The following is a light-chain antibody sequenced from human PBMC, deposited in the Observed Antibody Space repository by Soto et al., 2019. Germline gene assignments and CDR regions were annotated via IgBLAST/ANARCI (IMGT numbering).Light chain of an antibody. V-gene: IGKV3-15*01. CDR1: QSVSSN. J-gene: IGKJ4*01. CDR2: GAY. CDR3: QQYNNCPLT. Sequence: EIVMTQSPATLSVSPGERATLSCRASQSVSSNLAWFQQKPGQAPRLLIYGAYTRATVIPARFSGSGSGTEFTLTISSLQSEAFAVYYCQQYNNCPLTFGGGTKVEIK.